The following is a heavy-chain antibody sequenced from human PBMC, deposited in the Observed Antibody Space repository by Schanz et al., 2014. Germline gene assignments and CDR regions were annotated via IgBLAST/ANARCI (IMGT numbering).Heavy chain of an antibody. CDR1: GYSFISHA. CDR3: ARVQDDILTGSEYYYGMDV. D-gene: IGHD3-9*01. V-gene: IGHV1-3*01. J-gene: IGHJ6*02. Sequence: QVQLVQSGAEVKKPGASVKVSCKASGYSFISHAIHWVRQAPGQRLEWMGWINAANGNTKYSHRFQGRVTITRDTLASTAYMELSSLRSEDTAVYYCARVQDDILTGSEYYYGMDVWGRGTTVNVSS. CDR2: INAANGNT.